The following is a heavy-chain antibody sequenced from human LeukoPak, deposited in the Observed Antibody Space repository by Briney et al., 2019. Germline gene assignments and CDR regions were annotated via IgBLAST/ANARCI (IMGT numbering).Heavy chain of an antibody. J-gene: IGHJ3*02. V-gene: IGHV1-69*13. Sequence: EASVKVSCKASGGTFSSYAISWVRLAPGQGLEWMGGIIPIFGTANYAQKFQGRVTITADESTSTAYMELSSLRSEDTAVYYCARDLGCSSTSCYISIGDAFDISSQGTMVTVSS. D-gene: IGHD2-2*02. CDR2: IIPIFGTA. CDR1: GGTFSSYA. CDR3: ARDLGCSSTSCYISIGDAFDI.